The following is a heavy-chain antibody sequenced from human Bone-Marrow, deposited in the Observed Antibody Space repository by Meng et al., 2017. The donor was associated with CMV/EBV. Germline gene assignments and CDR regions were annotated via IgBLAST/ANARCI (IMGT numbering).Heavy chain of an antibody. CDR2: TYYWSKWSN. CDR3: ASDLVALGYRSSTSCRPQINWNDPYYYGMDV. Sequence: SQTLSLTCAIFGVRISSTNVALNWLRQSPSRGLEWLGRTYYWSKWSNDYAVSVKSRITINPDTSKNQFSLQLNSVTPEDTAVYYCASDLVALGYRSSTSCRPQINWNDPYYYGMDVWGQGTTVTVSS. CDR1: GVRISSTNVA. V-gene: IGHV6-1*01. J-gene: IGHJ6*02. D-gene: IGHD2-2*01.